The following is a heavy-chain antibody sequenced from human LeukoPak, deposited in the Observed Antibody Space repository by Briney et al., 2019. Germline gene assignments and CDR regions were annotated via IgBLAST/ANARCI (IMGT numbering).Heavy chain of an antibody. CDR2: IGPNSGGT. D-gene: IGHD5-12*01. J-gene: IGHJ4*02. CDR1: GYTFTAYY. CDR3: ARGRAQNEDQWLLQGY. V-gene: IGHV1-2*02. Sequence: ASVKVSCKASGYTFTAYYIHWVRQAPGQGLEWMGWIGPNSGGTNYAQKFQGRVTVTRDTSISTAYMELSGLISDDTAVYYCARGRAQNEDQWLLQGYWGQGTLVTISS.